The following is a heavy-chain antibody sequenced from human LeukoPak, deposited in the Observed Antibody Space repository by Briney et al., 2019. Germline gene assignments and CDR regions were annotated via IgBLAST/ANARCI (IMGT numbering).Heavy chain of an antibody. CDR2: IYHSGTT. CDR1: GASINNTTYY. J-gene: IGHJ4*02. D-gene: IGHD3-10*01. Sequence: SETLSLTCTVSGASINNTTYYWGWIRQSPGKGLEWIGNIYHSGTTYYNPSLKSRITISLDKSRNHFSLKLSSVTAADTAVYYCARDWWFGELLIDYWGQGTLVTVSS. CDR3: ARDWWFGELLIDY. V-gene: IGHV4-39*07.